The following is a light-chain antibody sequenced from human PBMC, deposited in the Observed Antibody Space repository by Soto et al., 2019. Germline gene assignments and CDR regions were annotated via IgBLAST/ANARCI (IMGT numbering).Light chain of an antibody. CDR2: DAS. CDR1: QSISNW. CDR3: QQYNSYWGT. Sequence: DIQMTQSPSTLSASVGDRATITFRASQSISNWLAWYQQKQGKAPKLLIYDASSLESGVPSRFSGSGSGTEFTLTISSLQPDDFATYYCQQYNSYWGTFGQGTKVDI. J-gene: IGKJ1*01. V-gene: IGKV1-5*01.